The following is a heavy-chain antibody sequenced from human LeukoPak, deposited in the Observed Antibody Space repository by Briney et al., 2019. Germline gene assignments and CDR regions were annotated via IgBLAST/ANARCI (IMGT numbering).Heavy chain of an antibody. CDR1: GFTFSSYA. V-gene: IGHV3-23*01. CDR2: ISGSGGST. J-gene: IGHJ4*02. CDR3: AKGSDIVVVPAAIADY. Sequence: GGSLRLSCAASGFTFSSYAMSWVRQAPGKGLEWVSAISGSGGSTYYADSVKGRFTISRDNSKNTLYRQMNSLRAEDTAVYYCAKGSDIVVVPAAIADYWGQGTLVTVSS. D-gene: IGHD2-2*02.